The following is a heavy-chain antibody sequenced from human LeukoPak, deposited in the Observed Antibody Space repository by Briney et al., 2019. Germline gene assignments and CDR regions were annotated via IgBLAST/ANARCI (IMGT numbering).Heavy chain of an antibody. CDR2: VYPGDSDT. CDR3: ARRRDYYDSSGSGLDY. Sequence: GESLKIPCKASGYSFTSFWIGWVRQLPGKGLEWMGIVYPGDSDTRYSPSFQDQVTISADKSVSTAYLQWYSLKAADSAMYYCARRRDYYDSSGSGLDYWGQGTLVTVSS. D-gene: IGHD3-22*01. V-gene: IGHV5-51*01. CDR1: GYSFTSFW. J-gene: IGHJ4*02.